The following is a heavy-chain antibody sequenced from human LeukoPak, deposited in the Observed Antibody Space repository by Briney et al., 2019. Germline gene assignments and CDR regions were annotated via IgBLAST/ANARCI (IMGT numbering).Heavy chain of an antibody. CDR3: AREFEYSTSTGLDY. D-gene: IGHD6-6*01. CDR1: GFTFSTYA. Sequence: GGSLRLSCAASGFTFSTYAISWVRQAPGKGLEWVSCISSTSNYIFYADSVRGRFTISRDNAKNSLYLQMDSLRAEDTAVYYCAREFEYSTSTGLDYWGQGTLVTVSS. CDR2: ISSTSNYI. V-gene: IGHV3-21*01. J-gene: IGHJ4*02.